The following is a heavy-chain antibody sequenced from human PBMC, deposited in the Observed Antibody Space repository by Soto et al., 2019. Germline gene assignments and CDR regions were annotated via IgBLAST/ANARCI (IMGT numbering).Heavy chain of an antibody. CDR2: ISAYNGNT. CDR1: GYTFTSYG. D-gene: IGHD2-2*01. V-gene: IGHV1-18*01. J-gene: IGHJ5*02. Sequence: ASVKVSCKASGYTFTSYGISWVRQAPGQGLERMGWISAYNGNTNYAQKLQGRVTMTTDTSTSTAYMELRSLRAEDTAVYYCAKFASLSHQLRDNWFDPWGQGTLVTVSS. CDR3: AKFASLSHQLRDNWFDP.